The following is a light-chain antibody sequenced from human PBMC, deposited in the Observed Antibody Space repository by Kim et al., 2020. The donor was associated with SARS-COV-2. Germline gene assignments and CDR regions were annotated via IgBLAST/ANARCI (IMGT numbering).Light chain of an antibody. CDR2: AAS. V-gene: IGKV1-27*01. J-gene: IGKJ1*01. CDR3: QEYDRDPWA. CDR1: QGISDY. Sequence: ASVGDTVTITCRASQGISDYVAWYQHRPGGVPRVLIYAASTLQSGVASRFRGSASGTDFTLTINDLQPEDVATYYCQEYDRDPWAFGQGTKVDIK.